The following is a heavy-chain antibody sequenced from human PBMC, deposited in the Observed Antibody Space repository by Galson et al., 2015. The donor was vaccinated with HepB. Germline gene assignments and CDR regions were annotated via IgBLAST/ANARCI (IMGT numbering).Heavy chain of an antibody. J-gene: IGHJ6*02. Sequence: SLRLSCAASGFTFSSYAMHWVRQAPGKGLEWVSHISSGSGARYYADSVKGRFTISRDNAKNSLYLQMNSLRAEDTAVYYCVRIMNPGYFYYGMDVWGQGTTVTVSS. D-gene: IGHD3-16*01. CDR2: ISSGSGAR. V-gene: IGHV3-48*04. CDR1: GFTFSSYA. CDR3: VRIMNPGYFYYGMDV.